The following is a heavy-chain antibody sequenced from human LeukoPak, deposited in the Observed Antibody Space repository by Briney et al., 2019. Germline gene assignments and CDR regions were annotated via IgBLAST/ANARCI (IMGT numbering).Heavy chain of an antibody. D-gene: IGHD3-22*01. CDR3: ARDLPITMIGDAFDI. J-gene: IGHJ3*02. CDR1: GGSFSGYY. Sequence: PSETLSLTCAVYGGSFSGYYWSWIRQPPGKGLEWIGEINHSGSTNYNPSLKSRVTISVDTSKNQFSLKLSSVTAADTAVYYCARDLPITMIGDAFDIWGQGTMVTVSS. V-gene: IGHV4-34*01. CDR2: INHSGST.